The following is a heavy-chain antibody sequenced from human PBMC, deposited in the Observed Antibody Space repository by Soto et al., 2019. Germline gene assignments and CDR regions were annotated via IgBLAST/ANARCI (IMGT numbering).Heavy chain of an antibody. CDR3: AKDLTNYDFWSGYYSYYFDY. D-gene: IGHD3-3*01. J-gene: IGHJ4*02. CDR1: GFTFSSYA. CDR2: ISGSGGST. V-gene: IGHV3-23*01. Sequence: GGSLRLSCAASGFTFSSYAMSWVRQAPGKGLEWVSAISGSGGSTYYADSVKGRFTISRDNSKNTLYLQMNSLRAEDTAVYYCAKDLTNYDFWSGYYSYYFDYWGQGTLVTVSS.